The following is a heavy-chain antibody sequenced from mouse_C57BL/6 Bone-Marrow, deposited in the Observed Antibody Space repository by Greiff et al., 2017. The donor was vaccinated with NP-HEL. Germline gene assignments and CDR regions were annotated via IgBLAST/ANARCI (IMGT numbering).Heavy chain of an antibody. V-gene: IGHV5-9-1*02. J-gene: IGHJ3*01. D-gene: IGHD2-3*01. CDR2: ISSGGDYI. Sequence: DVMLVESGEGLVKPGGSLKLSCAASGFTFSSYAMSWVRQTPEKRLEWVAYISSGGDYIYYADTVKGRFTISRDNARNTLYLQMSSLKSEDTAMYYCTRDGYYVRFAYWGQGTLVTVSA. CDR1: GFTFSSYA. CDR3: TRDGYYVRFAY.